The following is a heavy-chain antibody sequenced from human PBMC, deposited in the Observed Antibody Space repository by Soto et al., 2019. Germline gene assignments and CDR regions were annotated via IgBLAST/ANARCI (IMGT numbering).Heavy chain of an antibody. Sequence: QVQLQQWGAGLLKPSETLSLTCAVYGGSFSGYYWSWIRQPPGKGLEWIGEINHSGSTNYNPSLKSRVTISVDTSKNHFSLKLSSVTAADTAVYYCAREGITGTTHGLDYWGQGTLVTVSS. CDR3: AREGITGTTHGLDY. CDR1: GGSFSGYY. J-gene: IGHJ4*02. D-gene: IGHD1-7*01. CDR2: INHSGST. V-gene: IGHV4-34*01.